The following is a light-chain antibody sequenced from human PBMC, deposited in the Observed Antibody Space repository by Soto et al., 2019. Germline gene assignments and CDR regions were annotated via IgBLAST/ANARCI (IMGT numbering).Light chain of an antibody. CDR3: QQYTNRPPWT. CDR1: PSVSTN. Sequence: ETVMTQSPAPLSGSPGERATLSCMASPSVSTNLAGYQQKPGQAPRLLIYGASTRATGIPARFSGSGSGTEVTHTLSSLQSDDFAVYYGQQYTNRPPWTVGQGTKV. J-gene: IGKJ1*01. CDR2: GAS. V-gene: IGKV3-15*01.